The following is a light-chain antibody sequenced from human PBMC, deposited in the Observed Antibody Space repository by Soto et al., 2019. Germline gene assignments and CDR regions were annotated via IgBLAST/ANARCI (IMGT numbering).Light chain of an antibody. Sequence: EIVLTQSPGTLSLSPGERATLSCRASQSVGRNYLAWYQQKPGQAPRLLIDGASNRATGIPDWISGSGSGKDFTPTISRLEPEDFAFYYCQQYDSSPLTFGGGTKVEIK. V-gene: IGKV3-20*01. CDR3: QQYDSSPLT. CDR1: QSVGRNY. J-gene: IGKJ4*01. CDR2: GAS.